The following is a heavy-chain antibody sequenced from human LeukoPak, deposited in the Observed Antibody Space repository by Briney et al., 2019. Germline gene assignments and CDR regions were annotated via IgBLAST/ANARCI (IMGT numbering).Heavy chain of an antibody. J-gene: IGHJ6*02. Sequence: GASVKVSCKASGGTFSSYAISWVRQAPGQRLEWMGGIIPIFGTANYAQKFQGRVTTTADKSTSTAYMELSSLRSEDTAVYYCARHCGHGMDVWGQGTTVTVSS. D-gene: IGHD2-21*01. CDR3: ARHCGHGMDV. V-gene: IGHV1-69*06. CDR1: GGTFSSYA. CDR2: IIPIFGTA.